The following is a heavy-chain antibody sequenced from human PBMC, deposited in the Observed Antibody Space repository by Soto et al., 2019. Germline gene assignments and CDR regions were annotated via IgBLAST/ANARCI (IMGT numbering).Heavy chain of an antibody. CDR3: ARDLAPQEYSSSSGAFDI. D-gene: IGHD6-6*01. Sequence: QVQLVESGGGVVQPGRSLRLSCAASGFTFSSYAMHWVRQAPGKGLEWVAVISYDGSNKYYADSVKGRFTISRDNSKNTLYLQMNSLRAEDTAVYYCARDLAPQEYSSSSGAFDIWGQGTMVTVSS. CDR2: ISYDGSNK. V-gene: IGHV3-30-3*01. J-gene: IGHJ3*02. CDR1: GFTFSSYA.